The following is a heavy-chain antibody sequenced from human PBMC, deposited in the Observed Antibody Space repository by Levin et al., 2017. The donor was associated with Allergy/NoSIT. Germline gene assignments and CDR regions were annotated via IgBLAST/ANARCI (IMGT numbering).Heavy chain of an antibody. J-gene: IGHJ4*02. CDR1: GGSISSYY. CDR2: IYYSGST. D-gene: IGHD3-10*01. V-gene: IGHV4-59*01. CDR3: ARDILGSGSYGD. Sequence: SETLSLTCTVSGGSISSYYWSWIRQPPGKGLEWIGYIYYSGSTNYNPSLKSRVTISVDTSKNQFSLKLSSVTAADTAVYYCARDILGSGSYGDWGQGTLVTVSS.